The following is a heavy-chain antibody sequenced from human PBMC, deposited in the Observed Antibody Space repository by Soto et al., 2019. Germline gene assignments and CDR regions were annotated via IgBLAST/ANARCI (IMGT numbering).Heavy chain of an antibody. J-gene: IGHJ4*02. CDR1: GYTFSGYY. CDR2: INPNSGGT. D-gene: IGHD2-8*01. V-gene: IGHV1-2*02. CDR3: ARSTNWNLDY. Sequence: VASVKVSCKASGYTFSGYYVHWVRQAPGQGLEWLGCINPNSGGTKYAQKFQGRVTMTRDTYISTASMHLSALISDDTAVYYCARSTNWNLDYWGQGTLVTVSS.